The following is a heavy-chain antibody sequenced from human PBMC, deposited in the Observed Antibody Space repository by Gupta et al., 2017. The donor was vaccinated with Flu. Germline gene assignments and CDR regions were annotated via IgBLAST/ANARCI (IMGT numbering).Heavy chain of an antibody. V-gene: IGHV3-21*01. Sequence: EVQLVESGGGLVKPGGSLSLSCAASGFTFSTYGMNWVRQAPGKGLEWVSSISSRSSYIYYADSVKGRLTSSRHNAKNSLYLQMNSLRAEDTAVYYCARAWDVTVAGTFDYWGQGTLVTVSS. CDR2: ISSRSSYI. D-gene: IGHD6-19*01. CDR1: GFTFSTYG. CDR3: ARAWDVTVAGTFDY. J-gene: IGHJ4*02.